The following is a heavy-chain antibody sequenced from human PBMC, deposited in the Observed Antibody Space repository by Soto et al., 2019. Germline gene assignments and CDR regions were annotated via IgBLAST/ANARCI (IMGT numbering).Heavy chain of an antibody. CDR2: IYYSGST. J-gene: IGHJ4*02. CDR1: GGTISISSYY. V-gene: IGHV4-39*01. CDR3: ARPSITMIVGY. Sequence: PSGTMSLTCTVCGGTISISSYYWGWIRKPPGKGLEWIGSIYYSGSTYYNPSLKSRVTISVDTSKNQFSLKLSSVTAADTAVYYCARPSITMIVGYWGQGTLVTVSS. D-gene: IGHD3-22*01.